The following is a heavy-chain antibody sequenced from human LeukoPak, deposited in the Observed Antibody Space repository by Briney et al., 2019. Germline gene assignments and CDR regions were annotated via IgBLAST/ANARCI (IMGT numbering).Heavy chain of an antibody. D-gene: IGHD3-16*01. CDR1: GFTFSSYG. Sequence: GGSLRLSCAASGFTFSSYGTHWVRQAPGKGLEWVAVISYDGSNKYYADSVKGRFTISRDNSKNTLYLQMNSLRAEDTAVYYCAKDLGITGFDYWGQGTLVTVSS. J-gene: IGHJ4*02. CDR3: AKDLGITGFDY. V-gene: IGHV3-30*18. CDR2: ISYDGSNK.